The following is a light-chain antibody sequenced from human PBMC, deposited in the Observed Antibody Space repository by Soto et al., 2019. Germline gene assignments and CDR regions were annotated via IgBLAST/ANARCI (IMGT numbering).Light chain of an antibody. V-gene: IGKV3-20*01. CDR3: QHYDISSWT. CDR1: RGVSSSY. J-gene: IGKJ1*01. Sequence: EIVLTQSPGTLSLSPGERATLSCKASRGVSSSYLAWYQQKPGQAPRPLIYGASNRATGIPDRFGGSGSGTDFTLTISRLEPEDFAVYYCQHYDISSWTFGQGTKVDIK. CDR2: GAS.